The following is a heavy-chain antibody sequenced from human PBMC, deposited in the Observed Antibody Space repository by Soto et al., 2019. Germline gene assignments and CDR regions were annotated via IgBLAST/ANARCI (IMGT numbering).Heavy chain of an antibody. V-gene: IGHV1-69*13. CDR2: IIPVFDTV. J-gene: IGHJ4*02. Sequence: SVKVSCKDTGGLFSSYAVSWVRQAPGQGLEWMGGIIPVFDTVYYAQKFQGRVTITADESTNTAYMELSSLRSEDTATYYCARGGSGYVWFNEFWGQGTLVTVYS. CDR3: ARGGSGYVWFNEF. CDR1: GGLFSSYA. D-gene: IGHD3-22*01.